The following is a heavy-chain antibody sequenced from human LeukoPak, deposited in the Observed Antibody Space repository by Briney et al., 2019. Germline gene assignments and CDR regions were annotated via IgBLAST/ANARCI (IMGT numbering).Heavy chain of an antibody. CDR2: IRYDGSNK. J-gene: IGHJ6*03. CDR1: GFTFSSYG. Sequence: PGGSLRLSCAASGFTFSSYGMHWVRQAPGKGLEWVAFIRYDGSNKYYADSVKGRFTISRDNAKNSLYLQMNSLRAEDTALYYCAKDMGSSLFPAYYMDVWGKGTTVTISS. V-gene: IGHV3-30*02. D-gene: IGHD2-2*01. CDR3: AKDMGSSLFPAYYMDV.